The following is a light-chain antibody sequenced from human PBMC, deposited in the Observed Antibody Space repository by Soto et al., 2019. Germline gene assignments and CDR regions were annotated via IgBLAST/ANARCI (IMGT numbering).Light chain of an antibody. J-gene: IGLJ3*02. CDR2: VNT. V-gene: IGLV1-40*03. CDR3: QSYDSSLSAWV. CDR1: SSNIGSVYD. Sequence: QSVLTQTPSVSGAPGQRVTVSCTGNSSNIGSVYDVHWYQQLSGSPPRLLISVNTNRTSGVPDRFSGSKSGASASLVIAGLQADDEGTYFCQSYDSSLSAWVFGGGTKLTVL.